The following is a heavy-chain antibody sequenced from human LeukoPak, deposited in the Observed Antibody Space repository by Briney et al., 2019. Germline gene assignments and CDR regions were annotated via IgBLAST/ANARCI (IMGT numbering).Heavy chain of an antibody. D-gene: IGHD2-8*02. V-gene: IGHV3-23*01. J-gene: IGHJ4*02. CDR2: IFPSGGEI. CDR1: GFTFSTFA. CDR3: ATYRQVLLPFES. Sequence: QTGGSLRLSCAASGFTFSTFAMIWVRQPPGKGLEWVSSIFPSGGEIHYADSVRGRFTISRDNSKSTLSLQMNRLRAEDTAIYYCATYRQVLLPFESWGQGTLVTVSS.